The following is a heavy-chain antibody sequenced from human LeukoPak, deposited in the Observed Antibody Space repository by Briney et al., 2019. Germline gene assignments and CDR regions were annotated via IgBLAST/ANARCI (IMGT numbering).Heavy chain of an antibody. CDR2: INHSGST. Sequence: SETLSLTCAVYGGSFSGNYWSWIRQPPGRGLEWIGEINHSGSTNCNPSLKSRVTISFDTSKNHFSLKLSSVTAADTAVYYCARGPLWDFFDYWGQGTLVTVSS. CDR3: ARGPLWDFFDY. CDR1: GGSFSGNY. D-gene: IGHD3-10*01. J-gene: IGHJ4*02. V-gene: IGHV4-34*01.